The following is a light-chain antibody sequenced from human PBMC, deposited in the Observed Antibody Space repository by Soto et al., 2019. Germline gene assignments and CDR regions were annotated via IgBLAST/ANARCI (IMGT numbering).Light chain of an antibody. CDR3: QQYNSYPWT. J-gene: IGKJ1*01. Sequence: DIQMTQSPSTLSASVGDRVTITCRASQSISGWLAWYQQKPGKAPKLLIYDVSSLESGVPSRFSGSGSGTEFTLAIRSLPPDDFATYYCQQYNSYPWTFGQGTKVEIK. CDR2: DVS. V-gene: IGKV1-5*01. CDR1: QSISGW.